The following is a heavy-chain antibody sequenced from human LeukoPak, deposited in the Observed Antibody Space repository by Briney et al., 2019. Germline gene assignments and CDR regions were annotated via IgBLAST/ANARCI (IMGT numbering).Heavy chain of an antibody. CDR1: GFTFSSYW. CDR2: INSDGSST. J-gene: IGHJ4*02. V-gene: IGHV3-74*01. Sequence: GGSLRLSCAASGFTFSSYWMHWVHQAPGKGLVWVSRINSDGSSTSYADSVKGRFTISGDNSRNTLFLQMNSLRAEDTAVYYCAHGAMYQLDYWGQGTLVTVSS. D-gene: IGHD2-2*01. CDR3: AHGAMYQLDY.